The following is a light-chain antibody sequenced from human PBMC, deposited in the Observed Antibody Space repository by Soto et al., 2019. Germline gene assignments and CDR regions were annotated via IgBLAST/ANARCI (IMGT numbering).Light chain of an antibody. J-gene: IGKJ4*01. CDR1: QSGSGN. V-gene: IGKV3-15*01. CDR3: QQYNNWPPLT. Sequence: EIVITQSPATLSVSPGGRATLSCRASQSGSGNLAWYQQKPGQAPRLLIYVASTRATGIPARFSGSGSGTEFTLTFSSLQSEDFAVYYCQQYNNWPPLTFGGGTKVEIK. CDR2: VAS.